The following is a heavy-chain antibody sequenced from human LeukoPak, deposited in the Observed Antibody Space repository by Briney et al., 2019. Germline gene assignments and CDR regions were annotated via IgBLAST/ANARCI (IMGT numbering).Heavy chain of an antibody. CDR1: SDSISSYF. D-gene: IGHD5-12*01. Sequence: SETLSLTCTVSSDSISSYFWTWIRQPPTQGLDWIGYIYYNGVTNYNPSLKSRVPISVDTSKNQFSLRLSSVTAADTAVYFCARGIAATNEGYYFDYWGQGTLVTVSS. CDR2: IYYNGVT. V-gene: IGHV4-59*01. CDR3: ARGIAATNEGYYFDY. J-gene: IGHJ4*02.